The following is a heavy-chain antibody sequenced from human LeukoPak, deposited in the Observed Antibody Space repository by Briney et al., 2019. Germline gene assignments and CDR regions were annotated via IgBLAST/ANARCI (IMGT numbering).Heavy chain of an antibody. V-gene: IGHV1-2*02. CDR2: INPNSGGT. CDR3: ARERDGGYCSSTSCYGDWFDP. Sequence: ASVKVSCKASGYTFTSYGISWVRQAPGQGLEWMGWINPNSGGTNYAQKFQGRVTMTRDTSISTAYMELSRLRSDDTAVYYCARERDGGYCSSTSCYGDWFDPWGQGTLVTVSS. J-gene: IGHJ5*02. CDR1: GYTFTSYG. D-gene: IGHD2-2*01.